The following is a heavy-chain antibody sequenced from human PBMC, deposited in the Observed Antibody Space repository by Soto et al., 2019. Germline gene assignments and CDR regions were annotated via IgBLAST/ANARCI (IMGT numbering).Heavy chain of an antibody. D-gene: IGHD3-10*01. V-gene: IGHV1-69*01. CDR3: ARDRDDYGSGNYYNRIDF. CDR1: GGIFSTYA. CDR2: IIPIFGTP. Sequence: QVQLVQSGAEVKKPGSSVKVSCKASGGIFSTYAISWLRQAPXXXXXXXXXIIPIFGTPNYAQRFQGRVTITADESTTTSYMELSRLKSEDTAVYYCARDRDDYGSGNYYNRIDFWGQGTMVTVSS. J-gene: IGHJ1*01.